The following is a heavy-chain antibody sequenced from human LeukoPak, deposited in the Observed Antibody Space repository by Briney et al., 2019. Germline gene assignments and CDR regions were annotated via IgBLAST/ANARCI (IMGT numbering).Heavy chain of an antibody. D-gene: IGHD3-22*01. J-gene: IGHJ4*02. CDR3: ARGLYYYDSSGYNY. Sequence: KPGGSLRLSGAASGFTFSSYSMNWVRQAPGKGLEWVSSISRSSSYIYYADSLKGRFTISRDNAKNSLYLQMNSLRDEDTAVYYCARGLYYYDSSGYNYWGQGTLVTVSS. CDR2: ISRSSSYI. CDR1: GFTFSSYS. V-gene: IGHV3-21*01.